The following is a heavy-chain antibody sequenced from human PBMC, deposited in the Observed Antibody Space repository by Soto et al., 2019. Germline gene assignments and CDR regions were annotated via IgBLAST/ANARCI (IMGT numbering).Heavy chain of an antibody. CDR2: ISYDGSNK. J-gene: IGHJ6*02. Sequence: PGGSLRLSCAASGFTFSSYAMHWVRQAPGKGLEWVAVISYDGSNKYYADSVKGRFTISRDNSKNTLYLQMNSLRAEDTAVYYCARAYYDSSGSPPYYYYYGMDVWGQGTTVTSP. CDR3: ARAYYDSSGSPPYYYYYGMDV. CDR1: GFTFSSYA. D-gene: IGHD3-22*01. V-gene: IGHV3-30-3*01.